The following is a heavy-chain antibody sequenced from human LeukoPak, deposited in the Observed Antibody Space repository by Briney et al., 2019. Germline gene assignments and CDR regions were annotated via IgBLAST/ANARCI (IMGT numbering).Heavy chain of an antibody. D-gene: IGHD2-2*01. CDR1: GYTFTGYY. J-gene: IGHJ2*01. CDR3: ATRVVYQLLYWYFDL. V-gene: IGHV1-2*04. Sequence: ASVKVSCKASGYTFTGYYMHWVRQAPGQGLEWMGWINPNSGGTNYAQKFQGWVTMTRDTSISTAYMELSRLRSDDTAVYYCATRVVYQLLYWYFDLWGRGTLVTVSS. CDR2: INPNSGGT.